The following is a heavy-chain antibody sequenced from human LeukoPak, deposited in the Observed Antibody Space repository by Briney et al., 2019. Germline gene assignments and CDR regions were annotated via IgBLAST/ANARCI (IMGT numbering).Heavy chain of an antibody. D-gene: IGHD2-15*01. V-gene: IGHV3-48*01. CDR1: GFTFSSYS. CDR3: ARGSELLRYYFDY. J-gene: IGHJ4*02. CDR2: ISSSSSTI. Sequence: GGSLRLSCAASGFTFSSYSMDWVRQAPGKGLEWVSYISSSSSTIYYADSVKGRFTISRDNAKNSLYLQMNSLRAEDTAVYYCARGSELLRYYFDYWGQGTLVTVSS.